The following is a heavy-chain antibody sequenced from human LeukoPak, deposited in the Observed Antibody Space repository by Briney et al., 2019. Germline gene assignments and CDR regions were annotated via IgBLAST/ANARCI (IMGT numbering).Heavy chain of an antibody. D-gene: IGHD2-2*03. CDR1: GYTFTSYG. Sequence: ASVKVSCKASGYTFTSYGTSWVRQAPGQGLEWMGWISAYNGNTNYAQKVQGRVTMTTDTSTSTAYMDLRSLRSDDTAMYFCARDGYCSSTGCYANAFDIWGQGTMVTVSS. CDR2: ISAYNGNT. J-gene: IGHJ3*02. V-gene: IGHV1-18*01. CDR3: ARDGYCSSTGCYANAFDI.